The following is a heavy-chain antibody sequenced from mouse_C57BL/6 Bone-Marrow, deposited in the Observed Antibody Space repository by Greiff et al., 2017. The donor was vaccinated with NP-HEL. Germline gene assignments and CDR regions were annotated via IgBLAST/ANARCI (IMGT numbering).Heavy chain of an antibody. CDR1: GYTFTSYW. CDR3: ARNYGSSPLYWYFDV. Sequence: QVQLQQPGAELVKPGASVKLSCKASGYTFTSYWMHWVKQRPGRGLEWIGRIDPNSGGTKYNEKFKSKATLTVDKPSSTAYMQLSSLTSEDSAVYYCARNYGSSPLYWYFDVWGTGTTVTVSS. J-gene: IGHJ1*03. V-gene: IGHV1-72*01. CDR2: IDPNSGGT. D-gene: IGHD1-1*01.